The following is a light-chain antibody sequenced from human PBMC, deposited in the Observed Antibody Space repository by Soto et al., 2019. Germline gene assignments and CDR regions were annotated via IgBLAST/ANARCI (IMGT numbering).Light chain of an antibody. CDR3: NSYTSSSPYV. Sequence: QSALTQPASVSGSPGQSITISCTGTTSDVGRYNYVSWYQQHPGKAPKLVIYDVSNRPSGVSNRFSGSKSGNTASLTISGLQAEDEADYYCNSYTSSSPYVFGTGTKLTVL. J-gene: IGLJ1*01. CDR2: DVS. CDR1: TSDVGRYNY. V-gene: IGLV2-14*01.